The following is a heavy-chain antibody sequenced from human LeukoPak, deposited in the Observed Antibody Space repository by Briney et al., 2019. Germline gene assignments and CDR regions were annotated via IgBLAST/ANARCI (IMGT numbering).Heavy chain of an antibody. V-gene: IGHV3-30-3*01. Sequence: PGGSLRLSCAASGFTFSSYAMHWVRQAPGKGLEWVAVISYDGSNKYYADSVKGRFTISRDNSKTTVYLQMNSLSPEDTALYYCARRRIPGRESDAFDIWGQGTMVTVSS. D-gene: IGHD1-26*01. CDR3: ARRRIPGRESDAFDI. CDR1: GFTFSSYA. CDR2: ISYDGSNK. J-gene: IGHJ3*02.